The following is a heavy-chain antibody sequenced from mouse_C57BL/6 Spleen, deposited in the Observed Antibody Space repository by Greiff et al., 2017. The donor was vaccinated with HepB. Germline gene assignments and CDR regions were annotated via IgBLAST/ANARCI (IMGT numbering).Heavy chain of an antibody. CDR2: ISYDGSN. Sequence: EVKVEESGPGLVKPSQSLSLTCSVTGYSITSGYYWNWIRQFPGNKLEWMGYISYDGSNNYNPSLKNRISITRDTSKNQFFLKLNSVTTEDTATYYCARDYSNYPAWFAYWGQGTLVTVSA. CDR1: GYSITSGYY. CDR3: ARDYSNYPAWFAY. D-gene: IGHD2-5*01. V-gene: IGHV3-6*01. J-gene: IGHJ3*01.